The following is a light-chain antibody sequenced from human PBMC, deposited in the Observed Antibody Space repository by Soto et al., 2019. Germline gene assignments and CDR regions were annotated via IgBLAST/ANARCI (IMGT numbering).Light chain of an antibody. CDR1: SSDVGGYNY. CDR2: EVS. Sequence: QSALTQPPSASGSPGQSVTISCTGTSSDVGGYNYVSWYQQHPGKAPKLIIYEVSKRPSGVPDRFSGSKSGNTASLTVSGLQTEDEADYYCSSYAASTYFFGTGTKVTVL. J-gene: IGLJ1*01. CDR3: SSYAASTYF. V-gene: IGLV2-8*01.